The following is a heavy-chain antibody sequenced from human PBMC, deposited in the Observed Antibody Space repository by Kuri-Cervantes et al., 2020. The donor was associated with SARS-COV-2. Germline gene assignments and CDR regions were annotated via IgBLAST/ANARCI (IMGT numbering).Heavy chain of an antibody. CDR2: INWNGGST. V-gene: IGHV3-20*04. CDR1: GFTFDDYG. Sequence: GESLKISCAASGFTFDDYGMSWVRQAPGKGLEWVSGINWNGGSTGYADSVKGRFTISRDNAKNSLYLQMNSLRAEDTAEYYCAREALYCGGDCYSRGLGWFDPWGQGTLVTVSS. D-gene: IGHD2-21*01. CDR3: AREALYCGGDCYSRGLGWFDP. J-gene: IGHJ5*02.